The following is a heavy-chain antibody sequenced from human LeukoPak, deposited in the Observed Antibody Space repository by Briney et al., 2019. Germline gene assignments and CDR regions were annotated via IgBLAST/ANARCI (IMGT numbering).Heavy chain of an antibody. Sequence: GGSLRLSCAASALTFNSCGMHWVRQAPGKGLGWVAFIRNDGSNSYYADSVKGRFTISRDNSKNTLYLQMNSLRPEDTAVYYCAKDRSYYDSGGFRNFDYWGQGTLVTVSS. V-gene: IGHV3-30*02. CDR3: AKDRSYYDSGGFRNFDY. CDR2: IRNDGSNS. J-gene: IGHJ4*02. D-gene: IGHD3-22*01. CDR1: ALTFNSCG.